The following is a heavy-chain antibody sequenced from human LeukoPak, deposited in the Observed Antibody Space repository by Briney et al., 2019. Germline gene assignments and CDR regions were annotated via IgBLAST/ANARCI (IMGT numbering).Heavy chain of an antibody. CDR1: GFTVSSNY. J-gene: IGHJ4*02. Sequence: PGRSLRLSCAASGFTVSSNYMSWVRQAPGKGLEWVSVIYSGGSTDYADSVKGRFTISRDNLKNTLYLQMNSLRAEDTAVYYCARGPAGYNWGQGTLVTFSS. D-gene: IGHD1-1*01. CDR2: IYSGGST. CDR3: ARGPAGYN. V-gene: IGHV3-53*01.